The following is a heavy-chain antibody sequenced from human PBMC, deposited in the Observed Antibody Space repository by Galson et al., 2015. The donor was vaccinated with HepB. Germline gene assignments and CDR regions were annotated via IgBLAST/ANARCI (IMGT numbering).Heavy chain of an antibody. CDR3: ALWFGEGPNAFDI. CDR1: GFTFSSYA. Sequence: SLRLSCAASGFTFSSYAMHWVRQAPGKGLEWVAVISYDGSNKYYADSVKGRFTISRDNSKNTLYLQMNSLRAEDTAVYYCALWFGEGPNAFDIWGQGTMVTVSS. J-gene: IGHJ3*02. CDR2: ISYDGSNK. D-gene: IGHD3-10*01. V-gene: IGHV3-30*04.